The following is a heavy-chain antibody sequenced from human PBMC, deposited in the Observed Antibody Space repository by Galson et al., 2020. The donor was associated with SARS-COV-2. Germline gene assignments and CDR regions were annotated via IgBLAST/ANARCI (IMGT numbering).Heavy chain of an antibody. D-gene: IGHD3-9*01. V-gene: IGHV3-53*01. J-gene: IGHJ4*02. CDR3: ARGSNFDWLVSLDY. CDR2: IYSGGNT. Sequence: GASLKTSCAASGITVSSNYMSLVRQAPGKGLEWVSVIYSGGNTYYADSVKGRLTISSDTSKNTLYLQMNSLRAEDTAVYYCARGSNFDWLVSLDYWGQGTVVTVSS. CDR1: GITVSSNY.